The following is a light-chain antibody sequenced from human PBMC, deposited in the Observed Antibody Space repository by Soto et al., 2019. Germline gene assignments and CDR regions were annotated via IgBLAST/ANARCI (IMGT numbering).Light chain of an antibody. Sequence: EIVLTQSPGTLSLSPGERATLSCRASQSVSSSYLAWYQQKPGQTPRLLIYDASTRATGIPARFSGSGSGTQFTLTISSLQSEDFGVYYCQQYNDWPLFGPGTKVDIK. CDR2: DAS. CDR3: QQYNDWPL. CDR1: QSVSSSY. J-gene: IGKJ3*01. V-gene: IGKV3-15*01.